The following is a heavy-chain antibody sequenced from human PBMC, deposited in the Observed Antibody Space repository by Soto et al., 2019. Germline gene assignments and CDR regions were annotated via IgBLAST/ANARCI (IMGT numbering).Heavy chain of an antibody. J-gene: IGHJ3*02. D-gene: IGHD2-15*01. Sequence: ASVKVSCKVSGYTLTELSMHWVRQAPGKGLEWMGCFDPEDGETSYAQKFQGRVTMTRNTSISTAYMELSSLRSEDTAVYYCARVWLGYCSGGSCYGAFDIWGQGTMVTVSS. CDR2: FDPEDGET. CDR3: ARVWLGYCSGGSCYGAFDI. CDR1: GYTLTELS. V-gene: IGHV1-24*01.